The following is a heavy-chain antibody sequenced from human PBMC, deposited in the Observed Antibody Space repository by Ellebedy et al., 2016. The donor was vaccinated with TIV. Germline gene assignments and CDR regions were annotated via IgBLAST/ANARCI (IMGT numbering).Heavy chain of an antibody. CDR3: AKDTGDSGYRD. J-gene: IGHJ4*02. CDR2: ISGSGGST. D-gene: IGHD5-12*01. V-gene: IGHV3-23*01. Sequence: GESLKISCAASGFTFSSYAMSWVRQAPGKGLEWVSAISGSGGSTYYADSVKGRFTISRDNSKNTLYLQMNSLRAEDTAVYYCAKDTGDSGYRDWGQGTLVTVSS. CDR1: GFTFSSYA.